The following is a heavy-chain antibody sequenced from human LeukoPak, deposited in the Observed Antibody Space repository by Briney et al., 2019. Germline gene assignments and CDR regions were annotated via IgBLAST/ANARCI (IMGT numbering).Heavy chain of an antibody. Sequence: SETLSLTCTVSGGSISSSSYYWGWIRQPPGKGLEWIGSIYYSGSTNYNPSLKSRVTISVDTSKNQFSLKLSSVTAADTAVYYCARDRIFSLGYSYGSNWFDPWGQGTLVTVSS. D-gene: IGHD5-18*01. J-gene: IGHJ5*02. CDR2: IYYSGST. CDR3: ARDRIFSLGYSYGSNWFDP. CDR1: GGSISSSSYY. V-gene: IGHV4-39*07.